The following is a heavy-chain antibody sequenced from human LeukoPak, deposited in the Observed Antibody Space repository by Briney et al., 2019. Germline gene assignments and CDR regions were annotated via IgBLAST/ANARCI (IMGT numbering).Heavy chain of an antibody. D-gene: IGHD6-19*01. Sequence: QPGGSLRLSCAASGLTFSVAGMHSVRQAPGKGLEWVSAITGNGGSTYYADSVKGRFTISRDNSKSTMYLQMNRLRAEDTAIYYCAKRSGSGTTCYPLDYWGQGTLVTVSS. V-gene: IGHV3-23*01. CDR1: GLTFSVAG. CDR2: ITGNGGST. J-gene: IGHJ4*02. CDR3: AKRSGSGTTCYPLDY.